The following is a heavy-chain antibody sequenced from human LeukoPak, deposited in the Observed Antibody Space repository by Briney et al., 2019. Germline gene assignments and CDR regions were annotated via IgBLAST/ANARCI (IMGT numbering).Heavy chain of an antibody. CDR1: GYTFTGYY. CDR2: FDPEDGET. CDR3: ATSPIRYCSGGSCYSGVPDFQH. J-gene: IGHJ1*01. D-gene: IGHD2-15*01. V-gene: IGHV1-24*01. Sequence: ASVKVSCKASGYTFTGYYMHWVRQAPGQGLEWMGGFDPEDGETIYAQKFQGRVTMTEDTSTDTAYMELSSLRSEDTAVYYCATSPIRYCSGGSCYSGVPDFQHWGQGTLVTVSS.